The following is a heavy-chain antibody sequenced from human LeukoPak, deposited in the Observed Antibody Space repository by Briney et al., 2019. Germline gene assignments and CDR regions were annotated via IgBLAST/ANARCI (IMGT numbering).Heavy chain of an antibody. Sequence: GASVKVSCKASGYTFTNYAMNWVRQAPGQGLEWMGWISAYNGNTNYAQKLQGRVTMTTDTSTSTAYMELRSLRSDDTAVYYCARVDLGVFPVYYYYYGMDVWGQGTTVTVSS. V-gene: IGHV1-18*01. CDR3: ARVDLGVFPVYYYYYGMDV. D-gene: IGHD2-2*03. CDR2: ISAYNGNT. CDR1: GYTFTNYA. J-gene: IGHJ6*02.